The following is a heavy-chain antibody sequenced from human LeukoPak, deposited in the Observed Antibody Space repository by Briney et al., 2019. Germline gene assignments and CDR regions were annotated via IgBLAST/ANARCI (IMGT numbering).Heavy chain of an antibody. V-gene: IGHV3-74*01. CDR1: GFTFSNYW. Sequence: GGSLRLSCAASGFTFSNYWMHWVRQAPGKGLVWVSRINSDGSSTSYADSVKGRFTISRDNAKNTLYLQMNSLRAEDTAVYYCTRVSSGSYFGYYYYYMDVWGKGTTVTVSS. CDR2: INSDGSST. D-gene: IGHD1-26*01. CDR3: TRVSSGSYFGYYYYYMDV. J-gene: IGHJ6*03.